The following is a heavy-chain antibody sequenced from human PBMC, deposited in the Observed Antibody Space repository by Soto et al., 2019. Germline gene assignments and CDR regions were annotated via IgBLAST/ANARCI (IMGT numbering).Heavy chain of an antibody. J-gene: IGHJ4*02. V-gene: IGHV6-1*01. CDR2: TYYRSKWYD. Sequence: SQTLSLTCAISGDSVSSNTVAWNWIRQSPSRGLEWLGRTYYRSKWYDDYAESVKGRFTISRDNAKNSLYLQMNSLRDEDTAVYYCARDQEDIVLVPATPEFDYWGQGTLVTVSS. CDR3: ARDQEDIVLVPATPEFDY. D-gene: IGHD2-2*01. CDR1: GDSVSSNTVA.